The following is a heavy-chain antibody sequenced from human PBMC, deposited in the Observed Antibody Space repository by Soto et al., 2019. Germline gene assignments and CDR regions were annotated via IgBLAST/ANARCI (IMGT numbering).Heavy chain of an antibody. Sequence: EVQLVESGGGLIPPGGSLRLSCAASGFLVNSAYMTWVRQAPGKGLEWLSMINSDGSTLYAESVKGRFTISRDNSKNILDLQMNSMRAEDTAMYYCARSGYSFAWGYWGHGTLVIVTS. V-gene: IGHV3-53*01. CDR3: ARSGYSFAWGY. J-gene: IGHJ4*01. CDR1: GFLVNSAY. D-gene: IGHD5-18*01. CDR2: INSDGST.